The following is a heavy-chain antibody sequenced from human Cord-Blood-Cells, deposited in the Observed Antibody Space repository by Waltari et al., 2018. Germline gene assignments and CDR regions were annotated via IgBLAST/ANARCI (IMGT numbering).Heavy chain of an antibody. Sequence: QVQLQQWGAGLLKPSETLSLTCAAYGGSFSGYYGSWIRQPPGKGLEWIGEINHSGSTNYNPSLKSRVTISVDTSKNQFSLKLSSVTAADTAVYYCASYYGSGSYWDYWGQGTLVTVSS. CDR1: GGSFSGYY. V-gene: IGHV4-34*01. J-gene: IGHJ4*02. CDR3: ASYYGSGSYWDY. CDR2: INHSGST. D-gene: IGHD3-10*01.